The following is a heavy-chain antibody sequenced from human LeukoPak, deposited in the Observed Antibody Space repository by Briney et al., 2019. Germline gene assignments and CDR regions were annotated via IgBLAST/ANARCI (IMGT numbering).Heavy chain of an antibody. D-gene: IGHD1-26*01. V-gene: IGHV3-9*03. J-gene: IGHJ4*02. Sequence: GGSLRLSCAASGFTFDDYAMHWVRQAPGKGLEWVSGISWNSGSIGYADSVKGRFTISRDNAKNSLYLQMNSLRAEDMALYYCAKGGSQFDYFDYWGQGTLVTVSS. CDR3: AKGGSQFDYFDY. CDR1: GFTFDDYA. CDR2: ISWNSGSI.